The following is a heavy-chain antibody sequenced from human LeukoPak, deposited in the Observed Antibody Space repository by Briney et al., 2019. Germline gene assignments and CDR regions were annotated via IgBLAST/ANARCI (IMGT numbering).Heavy chain of an antibody. CDR1: GFTFSSYG. Sequence: PGGSLRLSCAASGFTFSSYGMHWVRQAPGKGLEWVAVIWYDGSNKYYADSVKGRFTISRDNSKNTLYLQMNSLRAEDTAVYYCAKGGDYYDSSASGGFDVFDIWGQGTMVTVSS. J-gene: IGHJ3*02. D-gene: IGHD3-22*01. CDR3: AKGGDYYDSSASGGFDVFDI. CDR2: IWYDGSNK. V-gene: IGHV3-33*06.